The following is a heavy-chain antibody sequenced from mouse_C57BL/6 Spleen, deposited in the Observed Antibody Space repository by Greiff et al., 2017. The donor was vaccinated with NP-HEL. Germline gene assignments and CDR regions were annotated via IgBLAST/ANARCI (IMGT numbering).Heavy chain of an antibody. D-gene: IGHD1-1*01. CDR2: IDPETGGT. CDR3: TREDYYGSSYNYAMDY. CDR1: GYTFTDYE. J-gene: IGHJ4*01. V-gene: IGHV1-15*01. Sequence: QVQLQQSGAELVRPGASVTLSCKASGYTFTDYEMHWVKQTPVHGLEWIGAIDPETGGTAYNQKFKGKAILTADKSSSTAYMELRSLTSEDSAVYYRTREDYYGSSYNYAMDYWGQGTSVTVSS.